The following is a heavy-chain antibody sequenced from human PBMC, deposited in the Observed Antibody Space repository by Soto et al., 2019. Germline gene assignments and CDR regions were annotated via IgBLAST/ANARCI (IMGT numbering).Heavy chain of an antibody. CDR1: GDSVSSNSAA. CDR3: ARVRPGVIAAGCFNY. Sequence: SQTLSLTSTISGDSVSSNSAAWNWIRQSPSRGLEWLGRTYYRSKWYNDYAVSVKSRITINPDTSKNQFSLQLNSVTPEDTAVYYCARVRPGVIAAGCFNYWGQATLVTVSS. J-gene: IGHJ4*02. CDR2: TYYRSKWYN. D-gene: IGHD6-13*01. V-gene: IGHV6-1*01.